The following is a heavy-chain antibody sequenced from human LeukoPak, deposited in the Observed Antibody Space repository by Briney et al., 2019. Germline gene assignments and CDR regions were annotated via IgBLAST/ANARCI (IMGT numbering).Heavy chain of an antibody. CDR2: IYSGGST. CDR3: ARSHYWYFDL. CDR1: GFTVSSNY. J-gene: IGHJ2*01. V-gene: IGHV3-53*01. Sequence: GGSLRLSCAASGFTVSSNYMSWLRQAPGKGLEWVSVIYSGGSTYYADSVKGRFTISRDNSKNTLYLQMNSLRAEDTAVYYCARSHYWYFDLWGRGTLVTVSS.